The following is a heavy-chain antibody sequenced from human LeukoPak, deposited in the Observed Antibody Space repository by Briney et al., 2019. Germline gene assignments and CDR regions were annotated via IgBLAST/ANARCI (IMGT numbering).Heavy chain of an antibody. Sequence: SETLSLTCTVSGGSISSYYWSWIRQPPGKGLEWIGYIYYSGSTNYNPSLESRVTISVDTSKNQFSLKLSSVTAADTAVYYCARLRFGYYFDYWGQGTLVTVSS. CDR2: IYYSGST. V-gene: IGHV4-59*08. J-gene: IGHJ4*02. CDR3: ARLRFGYYFDY. CDR1: GGSISSYY. D-gene: IGHD3-10*01.